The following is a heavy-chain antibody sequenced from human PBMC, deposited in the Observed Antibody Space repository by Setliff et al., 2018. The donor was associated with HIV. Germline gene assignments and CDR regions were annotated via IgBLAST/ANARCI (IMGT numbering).Heavy chain of an antibody. V-gene: IGHV4-59*01. CDR3: ARGQPQGGGTYWSAFDI. D-gene: IGHD1-26*01. J-gene: IGHJ3*02. Sequence: SETLSLTCTVSGGFISNTYWSWIRQPPGKGLEWLGFVYYTGASDYNPSFKSRLTISLDTSRTHFSLKLTSVTAADTAVYYCARGQPQGGGTYWSAFDIWGRGTMVTVS. CDR1: GGFISNTY. CDR2: VYYTGAS.